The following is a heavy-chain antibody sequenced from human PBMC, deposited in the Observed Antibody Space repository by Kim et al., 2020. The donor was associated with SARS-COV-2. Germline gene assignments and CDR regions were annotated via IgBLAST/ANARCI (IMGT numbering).Heavy chain of an antibody. D-gene: IGHD3-10*01. CDR1: GGSISSSSYY. CDR3: ARTMVRGVIRYYFDY. J-gene: IGHJ4*01. Sequence: SETLSLTCTVSGGSISSSSYYWGWIRQPPGKGLEWIGSIYYSGSTYYNPSLKSRVTISVDTSKNQFSLKLSSVTAADMAVYYCARTMVRGVIRYYFDYWG. CDR2: IYYSGST. V-gene: IGHV4-39*01.